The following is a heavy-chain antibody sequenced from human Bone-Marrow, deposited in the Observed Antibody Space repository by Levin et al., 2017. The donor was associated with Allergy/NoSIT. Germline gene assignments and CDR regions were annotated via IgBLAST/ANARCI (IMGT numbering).Heavy chain of an antibody. V-gene: IGHV3-7*03. CDR2: INQDGSEK. CDR1: GFTFSSYY. CDR3: ARAPCKAYGIDV. Sequence: GGSLRLSCAASGFTFSSYYMSWVRQAPGKGLEWVANINQDGSEKYYVDSVKGRFTISRDNAKNSLYLQMNSLRAEDTAMYYCARAPCKAYGIDVWGQGTTVTVSS. J-gene: IGHJ6*02.